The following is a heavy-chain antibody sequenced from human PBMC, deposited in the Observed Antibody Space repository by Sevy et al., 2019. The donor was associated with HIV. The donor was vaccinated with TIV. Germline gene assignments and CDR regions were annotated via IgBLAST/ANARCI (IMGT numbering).Heavy chain of an antibody. CDR1: GFTFSSYD. Sequence: GGSLRLSCAASGFTFSSYDMHWVRQAPGKGLEWVAVISYDGSNKYYADSVKGRFTISRDNSKNTLYLQMNSLRAEDTAVYYCARSKVYCSSTSCYPRPDAFDIWGQGTMVTVSS. V-gene: IGHV3-30*04. CDR3: ARSKVYCSSTSCYPRPDAFDI. CDR2: ISYDGSNK. J-gene: IGHJ3*02. D-gene: IGHD2-2*01.